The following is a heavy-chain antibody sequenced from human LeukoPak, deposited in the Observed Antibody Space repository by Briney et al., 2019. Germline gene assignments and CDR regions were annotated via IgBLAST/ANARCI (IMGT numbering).Heavy chain of an antibody. CDR2: INSDGINT. V-gene: IGHV3-74*01. D-gene: IGHD3-22*01. Sequence: GGSLRLSCAASGFTFSNYWMHWVRQAPGKGLVWVSRINSDGINTSYADSVKGRFTISRDNAKNTLNLQMDSLRAEDTAVYYCARDLGQYYDTSDNWFDPWSQGTLVTVSS. J-gene: IGHJ5*02. CDR1: GFTFSNYW. CDR3: ARDLGQYYDTSDNWFDP.